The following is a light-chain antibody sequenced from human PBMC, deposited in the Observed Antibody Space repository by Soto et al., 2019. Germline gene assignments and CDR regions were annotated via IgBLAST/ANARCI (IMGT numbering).Light chain of an antibody. J-gene: IGKJ5*01. CDR3: QQYNNLPPIT. CDR2: GAS. V-gene: IGKV3-15*01. CDR1: QSVSSN. Sequence: EIVLTQSPATLSVSPGERATLYCRASQSVSSNLAWYQQKPGQAPRLLIYGASTRATGIPARFSGSGSGTAFTLTISSLQSEDFAVYYCQQYNNLPPITFGQGTRLEI.